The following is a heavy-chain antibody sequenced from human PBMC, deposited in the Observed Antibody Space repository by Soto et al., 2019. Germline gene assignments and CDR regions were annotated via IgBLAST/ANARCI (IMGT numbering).Heavy chain of an antibody. CDR2: TYYRSKWYN. Sequence: QSPTLSLTCAISGDSVSSNSAAWNWIRQSPSRGLEWLGRTYYRSKWYNDYAVSVKSRITINPDTSKNQFSLQLNSVTPEDTAVYYCAREVWYYYGSGVNCLDYWGQGTLVTVSS. CDR3: AREVWYYYGSGVNCLDY. J-gene: IGHJ4*02. CDR1: GDSVSSNSAA. D-gene: IGHD3-10*01. V-gene: IGHV6-1*01.